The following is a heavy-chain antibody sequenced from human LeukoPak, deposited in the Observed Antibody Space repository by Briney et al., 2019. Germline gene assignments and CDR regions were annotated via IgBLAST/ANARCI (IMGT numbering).Heavy chain of an antibody. CDR3: ARGSVVDESGSYYRWFDL. Sequence: PGGSLRLSCVASGFTFSDHSMMWVRQAPGKGLEWVANIKQDGSEKNYVDSVRGRFTVSRDNRENSLYLHLNSLGVEDTAVYYCARGSVVDESGSYYRWFDLWGQGSLVTVS. J-gene: IGHJ5*01. D-gene: IGHD3-10*01. V-gene: IGHV3-7*01. CDR2: IKQDGSEK. CDR1: GFTFSDHS.